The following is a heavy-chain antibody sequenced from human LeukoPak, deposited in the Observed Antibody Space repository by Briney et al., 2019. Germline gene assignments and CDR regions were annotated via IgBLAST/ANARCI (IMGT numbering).Heavy chain of an antibody. J-gene: IGHJ4*02. CDR1: GYSFTSYN. Sequence: GASVKVSCKTSGYSFTSYNLHWVRQAPGQRLEWMGIIKPSGDNTNNAQKFQGRVTMTRDTSTSTVYMELSSLRSEDTAVYYCARDLVSSGQDYWGQGTLVTVSS. D-gene: IGHD3-22*01. CDR3: ARDLVSSGQDY. CDR2: IKPSGDNT. V-gene: IGHV1-46*01.